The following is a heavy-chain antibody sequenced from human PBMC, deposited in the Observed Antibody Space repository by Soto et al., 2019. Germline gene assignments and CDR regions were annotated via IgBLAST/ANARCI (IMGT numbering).Heavy chain of an antibody. J-gene: IGHJ4*02. Sequence: GGSLRLSCAASGFTFRSYWMSWVRQAPGEGLEWVAKINPNGNEKYYVDSVKGRFAISRDNAKNSLFLQMDSLRAEDTAVYYCTRGIYWSFDYWGQGTRLVTVSS. V-gene: IGHV3-7*01. CDR2: INPNGNEK. CDR1: GFTFRSYW. D-gene: IGHD2-8*02. CDR3: TRGIYWSFDY.